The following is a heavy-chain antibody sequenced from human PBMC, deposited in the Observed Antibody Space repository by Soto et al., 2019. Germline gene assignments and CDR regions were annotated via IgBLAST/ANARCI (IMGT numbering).Heavy chain of an antibody. J-gene: IGHJ4*02. CDR2: ISSSGDTI. CDR3: AKDAHLPSGTLAY. V-gene: IGHV3-48*03. CDR1: GFTFSNFE. Sequence: PGGSLRLSCSTSGFTFSNFEFNWVRQAPGKGLEWVSYISSSGDTIYYADSVKGRFTISRGSAKSSLYLQMHSLRVEDTAVYYCAKDAHLPSGTLAYWGQGTLVTVSS. D-gene: IGHD1-7*01.